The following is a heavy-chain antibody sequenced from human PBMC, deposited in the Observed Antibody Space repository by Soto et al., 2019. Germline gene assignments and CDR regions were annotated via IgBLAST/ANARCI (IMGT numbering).Heavy chain of an antibody. V-gene: IGHV3-33*01. CDR3: VRDPGQDEAMDY. J-gene: IGHJ4*02. Sequence: QVQVVESGGGVVQPGRSLKLSCAASGFTFSNFGMHWVRQAPGKGLEWVAVIWHDGKEKYYADSAKGRSTISRDNSKNTLYLQKNSLRDEDTAVYYSVRDPGQDEAMDYWGQGTLVTVSS. CDR2: IWHDGKEK. CDR1: GFTFSNFG.